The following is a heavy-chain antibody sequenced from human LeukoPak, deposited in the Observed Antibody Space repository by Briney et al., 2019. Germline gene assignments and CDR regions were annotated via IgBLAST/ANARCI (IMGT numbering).Heavy chain of an antibody. J-gene: IGHJ4*02. D-gene: IGHD3-10*01. CDR2: ISGSGGST. CDR1: GFTFSSYA. CDR3: ANCPYYYRDY. Sequence: GGSLRLSCAASGFTFSSYAMSWVRQGPGKGLEWVSAISGSGGSTYYADSVKGRFTISRDNSKNTLYLQMNSLRAEDTAVYYCANCPYYYRDYWGQGTLVTVSS. V-gene: IGHV3-23*01.